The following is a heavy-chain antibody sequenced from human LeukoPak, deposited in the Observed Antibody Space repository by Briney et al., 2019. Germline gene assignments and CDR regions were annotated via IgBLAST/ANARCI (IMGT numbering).Heavy chain of an antibody. D-gene: IGHD3-22*01. V-gene: IGHV1-2*02. CDR2: INPNSGGT. CDR3: ATLPNDSSSHYYRSQLFDY. CDR1: GYTFTGYY. Sequence: GASVKVSCKASGYTFTGYYMHWVRRAPGQGLEWMGWINPNSGGTNYAQQFQGRVAMTTDTSIRTAYMELSRLTSDDAAIYYCATLPNDSSSHYYRSQLFDYWGQGTLVTVSS. J-gene: IGHJ4*02.